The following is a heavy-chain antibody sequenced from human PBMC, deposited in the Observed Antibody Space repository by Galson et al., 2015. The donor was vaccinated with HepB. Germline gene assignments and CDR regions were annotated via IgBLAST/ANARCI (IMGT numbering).Heavy chain of an antibody. V-gene: IGHV1-2*02. CDR1: GYTFAGYY. D-gene: IGHD1-26*01. CDR2: INPNGGT. Sequence: SVKVSCKASGYTFAGYYMHWVRQAPGQGLEWMGWINPNGGTKYAQKFQGRVTMTRDTSISTAYMELSRLRSDDTAVYYCAREKIVGGSFDTWGQGTLVTVSS. CDR3: AREKIVGGSFDT. J-gene: IGHJ5*02.